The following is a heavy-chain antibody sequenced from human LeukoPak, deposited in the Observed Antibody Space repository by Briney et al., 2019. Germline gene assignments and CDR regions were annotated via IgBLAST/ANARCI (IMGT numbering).Heavy chain of an antibody. J-gene: IGHJ4*02. Sequence: SETLSLTCTVSGDSISSRSYYWSWIRQPPGKGLEWIGYIYYSGSTNYNPSLKSRVTISVDTSKNQFSLKLSSVTAADTAVYYCARADRAVAPIPLDYWGQGTLVTVSS. CDR2: IYYSGST. V-gene: IGHV4-61*01. CDR1: GDSISSRSYY. CDR3: ARADRAVAPIPLDY. D-gene: IGHD6-19*01.